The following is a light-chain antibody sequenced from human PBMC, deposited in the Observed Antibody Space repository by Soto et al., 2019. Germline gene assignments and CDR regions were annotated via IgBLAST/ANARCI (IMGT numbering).Light chain of an antibody. CDR3: QQRSSWPLT. CDR2: ETS. V-gene: IGKV3-11*01. J-gene: IGKJ2*01. CDR1: QTVGSA. Sequence: EIVLTQSPATLSLSPGERANLSCRASQTVGSALTWYQHKPGQAPSLLIYETSNRAAGIPVRFSGSGSATDFTLTISSLEPEDFAVYYCQQRSSWPLTFGQGTKLEIK.